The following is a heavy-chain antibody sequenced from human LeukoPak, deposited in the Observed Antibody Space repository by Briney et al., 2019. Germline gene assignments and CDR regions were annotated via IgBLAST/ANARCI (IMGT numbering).Heavy chain of an antibody. CDR3: ARLSGYSYGVHFDY. CDR2: ISTYNGNT. Sequence: ATVKVSCKASRGTFSSYAISWVRQAPGQGLEWMGWISTYNGNTNYAQKLQGRVTMTTDTSTSTAYMELRSLRSDNTAVYYCARLSGYSYGVHFDYWGQGTLVTVSS. D-gene: IGHD5-18*01. J-gene: IGHJ4*02. V-gene: IGHV1-18*01. CDR1: RGTFSSYA.